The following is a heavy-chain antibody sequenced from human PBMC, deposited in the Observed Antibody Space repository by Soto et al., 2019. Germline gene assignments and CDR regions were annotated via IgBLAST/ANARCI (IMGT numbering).Heavy chain of an antibody. CDR1: GGSISSGGYY. D-gene: IGHD4-17*01. Sequence: PSETLSLTCTVSGGSISSGGYYWSWIRQQPGKGLEWIGYIYYSGSTYYNPSLKSRVTISVDTSKNQFSLKLSSVTAADTAVYYCAREKSTVPHYYYYMDVWGKGTTVTVSS. J-gene: IGHJ6*03. CDR2: IYYSGST. V-gene: IGHV4-31*03. CDR3: AREKSTVPHYYYYMDV.